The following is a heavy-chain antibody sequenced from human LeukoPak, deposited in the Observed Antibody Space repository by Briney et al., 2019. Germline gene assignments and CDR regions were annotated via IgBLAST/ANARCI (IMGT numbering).Heavy chain of an antibody. CDR2: ISSNGGST. D-gene: IGHD2-15*01. CDR3: ARTFACSGGSCRDYGDSGEFDY. V-gene: IGHV3-64*01. CDR1: GFTFSSYA. Sequence: GGPLRLSCAASGFTFSSYAMHWVRQAPGKGLEYVSAISSNGGSTYANSVKGRFTISRDNSKNTLYLQMGSLRAEDMAVYYCARTFACSGGSCRDYGDSGEFDYWGQGTLVTVSS. J-gene: IGHJ4*02.